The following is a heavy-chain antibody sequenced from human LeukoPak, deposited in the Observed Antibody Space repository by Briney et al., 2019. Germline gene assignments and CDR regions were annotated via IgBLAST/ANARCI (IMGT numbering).Heavy chain of an antibody. CDR3: TRDYRGTFDY. Sequence: GGSLRLSCVASGFNYNTYWMSWVRQAPGKGLEWVANIKQDGSEKNYVDSVKGRFTISRDNAKNSLYLQMNSLRAEDTAIYYCTRDYRGTFDYWGQGTLVTVSS. CDR1: GFNYNTYW. CDR2: IKQDGSEK. D-gene: IGHD1-26*01. J-gene: IGHJ4*02. V-gene: IGHV3-7*03.